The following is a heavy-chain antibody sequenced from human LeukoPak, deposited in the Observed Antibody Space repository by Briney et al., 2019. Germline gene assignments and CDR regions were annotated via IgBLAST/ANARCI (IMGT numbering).Heavy chain of an antibody. V-gene: IGHV3-23*01. Sequence: EGVSAXXGSGGSTYYADSVKGRFTISRDNSKNKLYLQMNSLRAEDTAVYYCAKARNRQWLAHYYFDYWGQGTLVTVSS. D-gene: IGHD6-19*01. CDR2: XXGSGGST. CDR3: AKARNRQWLAHYYFDY. J-gene: IGHJ4*02.